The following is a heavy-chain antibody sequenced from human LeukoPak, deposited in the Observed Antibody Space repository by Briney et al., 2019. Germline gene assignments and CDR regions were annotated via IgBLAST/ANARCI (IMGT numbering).Heavy chain of an antibody. V-gene: IGHV3-30*18. CDR1: GLTFSSYG. CDR2: ISYDGSNK. Sequence: GGSLRLSCAASGLTFSSYGMHWVRQAPGKGLEWVAVISYDGSNKYYADSVKGRFTISRDNSKNTLYLQMNGLRAEDTAVYYCAKEGLGYSYAPPDYWGQGTLVTVSS. D-gene: IGHD5-18*01. J-gene: IGHJ4*02. CDR3: AKEGLGYSYAPPDY.